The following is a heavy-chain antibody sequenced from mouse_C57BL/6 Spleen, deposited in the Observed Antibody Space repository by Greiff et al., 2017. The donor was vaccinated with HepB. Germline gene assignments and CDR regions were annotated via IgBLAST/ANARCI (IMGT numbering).Heavy chain of an antibody. Sequence: QLQQPGAELVRPGSSVKLSCKASGYTFTSYWMHWVKQRPIQGLEWIGNIDPSDSETHYNQKFKDKATLTVDKSSSTAYMQLSSLTSEDSAVYYCARLGDYDYDYAMDYWGQGTSVTVSS. CDR1: GYTFTSYW. CDR3: ARLGDYDYDYAMDY. J-gene: IGHJ4*01. CDR2: IDPSDSET. V-gene: IGHV1-52*01. D-gene: IGHD2-4*01.